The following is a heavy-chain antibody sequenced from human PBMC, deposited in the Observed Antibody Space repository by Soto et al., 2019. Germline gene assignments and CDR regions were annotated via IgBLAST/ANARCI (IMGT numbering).Heavy chain of an antibody. CDR3: ERGGGRPCSGGSCFDY. CDR2: IYYSGST. V-gene: IGHV4-59*01. J-gene: IGHJ4*02. D-gene: IGHD2-15*01. CDR1: GGSISSYY. Sequence: SETLSLTCTVSGGSISSYYWSWIRQPPGKGLEWIGYIYYSGSTNYNPSLKSRVTISVDTSKNQFSLKLSSVTAADTAVYYCERGGGRPCSGGSCFDYWGQGTLVTVS.